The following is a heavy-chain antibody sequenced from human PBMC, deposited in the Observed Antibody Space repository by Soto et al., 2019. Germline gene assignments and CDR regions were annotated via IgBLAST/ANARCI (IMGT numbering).Heavy chain of an antibody. J-gene: IGHJ4*02. CDR3: ARDYYDSSGYYYDY. CDR1: GGSVSSGSYY. V-gene: IGHV4-61*01. Sequence: PSETLSLTYTVSGGSVSSGSYYWSWIRQPPGKGLEWIGYIYYSGSTNYNPSLKSRVTISVDTSKNQFSLKLSSVTAADTAVYYCARDYYDSSGYYYDYWGQGTLVT. CDR2: IYYSGST. D-gene: IGHD3-22*01.